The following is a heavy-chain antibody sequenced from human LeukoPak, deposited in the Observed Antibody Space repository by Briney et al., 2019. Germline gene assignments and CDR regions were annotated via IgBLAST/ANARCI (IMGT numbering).Heavy chain of an antibody. CDR2: VYYSGST. V-gene: IGHV4-59*01. J-gene: IGHJ4*02. D-gene: IGHD1-26*01. CDR1: GGSISSYY. CDR3: ARGDSGSFSQFDC. Sequence: SETLSLTCTVSGGSISSYYWSWIRQPPGKGLEWIGYVYYSGSTNYDPSLKSRVTISVDTSKNQFSLKLTSVTAADTAVYYCARGDSGSFSQFDCWGQGTLVTVSS.